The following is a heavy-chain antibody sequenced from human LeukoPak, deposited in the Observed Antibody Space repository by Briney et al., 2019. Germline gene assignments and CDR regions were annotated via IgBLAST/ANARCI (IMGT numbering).Heavy chain of an antibody. J-gene: IGHJ4*02. D-gene: IGHD5-18*01. V-gene: IGHV3-64D*06. Sequence: GGSLRLSCSASGFTFSSYAMHWVRQAPGKGLEYFSAISSSGDSTYYADSVKGRFTISRDNSKNTLYLQMSSLRAEDTAVYYCVKDQSIYSYGFFDYWGQGTLVTVSS. CDR1: GFTFSSYA. CDR2: ISSSGDST. CDR3: VKDQSIYSYGFFDY.